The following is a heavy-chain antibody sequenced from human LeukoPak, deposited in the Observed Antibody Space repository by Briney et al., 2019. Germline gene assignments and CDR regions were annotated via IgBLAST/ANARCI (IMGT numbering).Heavy chain of an antibody. CDR2: INPANGYT. D-gene: IGHD5-24*01. CDR3: AIRDGHTDH. Sequence: ASVKVSCKTSGYTFTNYAMHWVRQAPGQTIQWLAWINPANGYTRYSQHFQDRVTVSSDTSADTAYMELSSLRSEDKAIYYCAIRDGHTDHWGQGTLVTVSS. J-gene: IGHJ4*02. V-gene: IGHV1-3*03. CDR1: GYTFTNYA.